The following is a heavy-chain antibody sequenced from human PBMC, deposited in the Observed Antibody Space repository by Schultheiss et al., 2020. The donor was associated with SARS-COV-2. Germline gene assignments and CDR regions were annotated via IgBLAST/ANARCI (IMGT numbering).Heavy chain of an antibody. CDR2: IYYSGST. J-gene: IGHJ4*02. CDR1: GGSISSYY. D-gene: IGHD6-6*01. V-gene: IGHV4-59*12. CDR3: AREGSSAYFDY. Sequence: GSLRLSCTVSGGSISSYYWSWIRQPPGKGLEWIGYIYYSGSTYYNPSLKSRVTISVDTSKNQFSLKLSSVTAADTAVYYCAREGSSAYFDYWGQGTLVTVSS.